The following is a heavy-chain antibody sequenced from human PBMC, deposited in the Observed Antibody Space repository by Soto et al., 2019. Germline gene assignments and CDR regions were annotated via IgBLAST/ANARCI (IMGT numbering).Heavy chain of an antibody. Sequence: SETLSLTCAVYGGSFSGYYWSWIRQPPGKGLEWIGEINHSGSTNYNPSLKSRVTISVDTSKNQFSLKLSSVTAADTAVYYFARGRGKAMVTGNWFDPWGQGTLVTVSS. CDR3: ARGRGKAMVTGNWFDP. CDR1: GGSFSGYY. D-gene: IGHD5-18*01. J-gene: IGHJ5*02. V-gene: IGHV4-34*01. CDR2: INHSGST.